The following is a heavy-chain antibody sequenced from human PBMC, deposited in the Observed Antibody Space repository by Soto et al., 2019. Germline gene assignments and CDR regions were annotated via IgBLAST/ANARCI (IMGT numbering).Heavy chain of an antibody. D-gene: IGHD2-21*01. V-gene: IGHV1-3*01. J-gene: IGHJ6*04. CDR2: INAGNGNT. Sequence: ASVKVSRKASGYTFTSYAMHWVRQAPGQRLEWMGWINAGNGNTKYSQKFQGRVTITRDTSASTAYMELSSLRSEDTAVYYCASVGENMVMRRNGRGMLFWGKGIMVSL. CDR1: GYTFTSYA. CDR3: ASVGENMVMRRNGRGMLF.